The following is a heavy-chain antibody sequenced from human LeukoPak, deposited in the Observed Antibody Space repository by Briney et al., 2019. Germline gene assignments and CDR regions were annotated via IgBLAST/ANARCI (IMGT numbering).Heavy chain of an antibody. Sequence: GASVKVSCKASRYTFTGNYIHWVRQAPGQGLQWMGWINPNSGGTNYGQKFQGRVTMTRDTSISTAYMEMSRLTSDDTAVYYCAKMGSGWGNLDYWGQGTLVTVSS. D-gene: IGHD6-19*01. CDR2: INPNSGGT. J-gene: IGHJ4*02. CDR1: RYTFTGNY. CDR3: AKMGSGWGNLDY. V-gene: IGHV1-2*02.